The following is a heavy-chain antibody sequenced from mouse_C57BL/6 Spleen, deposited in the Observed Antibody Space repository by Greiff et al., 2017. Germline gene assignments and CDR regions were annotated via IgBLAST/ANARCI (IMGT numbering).Heavy chain of an antibody. D-gene: IGHD2-4*01. CDR1: GYTFTSYW. V-gene: IGHV1-55*01. Sequence: QVQLQQPGAELVKPGASVKMSCKASGYTFTSYWITWVKQRPGQGLEWIGDIYPGSGSTNYNEKFKSKATLTVDTSSSTAYMQLSSLTSEDSTVYYCARPLYDYDYAMDYWGQGTSVTVSS. J-gene: IGHJ4*01. CDR3: ARPLYDYDYAMDY. CDR2: IYPGSGST.